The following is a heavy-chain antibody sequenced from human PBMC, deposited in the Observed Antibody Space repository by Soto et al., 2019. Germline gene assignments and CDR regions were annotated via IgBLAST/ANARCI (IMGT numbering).Heavy chain of an antibody. CDR1: GYSISSGYY. D-gene: IGHD3-22*01. J-gene: IGHJ5*02. Sequence: PSETLSLTCVVSGYSISSGYYWAWVRQPPGKELEWIGSIYHSGKTYYKPSLRSRVTVSVDTSKNQFSMKLISVTAADTAVYYCSTDKRLTLIGCWFDPWGQGTLVTVSS. CDR3: STDKRLTLIGCWFDP. V-gene: IGHV4-38-2*02. CDR2: IYHSGKT.